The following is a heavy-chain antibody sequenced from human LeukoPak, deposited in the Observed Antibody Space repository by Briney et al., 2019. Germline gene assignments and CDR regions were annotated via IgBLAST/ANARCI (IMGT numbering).Heavy chain of an antibody. Sequence: SETLSLTCTVSGGSISSSSYYWGWIRQPPGKGLEWIGSIYYSGSTYYNPSLKSRVTISVDTPKNQFSLKLSSVTAADTAVYYCATPGYSSGWHNFDYWGQGTLVTVSS. CDR3: ATPGYSSGWHNFDY. V-gene: IGHV4-39*01. J-gene: IGHJ4*02. CDR1: GGSISSSSYY. CDR2: IYYSGST. D-gene: IGHD6-19*01.